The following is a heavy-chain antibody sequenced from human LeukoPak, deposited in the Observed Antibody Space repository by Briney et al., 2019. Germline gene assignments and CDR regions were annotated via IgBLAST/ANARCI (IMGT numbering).Heavy chain of an antibody. D-gene: IGHD3-22*01. CDR1: GFTFSSYS. CDR2: ISSSSSTI. CDR3: ARPHSSGYWHAFDI. J-gene: IGHJ3*02. V-gene: IGHV3-48*04. Sequence: GSLRLSRAASGFTFSSYSMNWVRQAPGKGLEWVSYISSSSSTIYYADSVKGRFTISRDNAKNSLYLQMNSLRAEDTAVYYCARPHSSGYWHAFDIWGQGTMVTVSS.